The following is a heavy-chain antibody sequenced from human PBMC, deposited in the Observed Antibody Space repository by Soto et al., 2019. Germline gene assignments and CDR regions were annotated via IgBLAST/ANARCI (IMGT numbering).Heavy chain of an antibody. D-gene: IGHD1-26*01. CDR3: QLSTPLQQ. CDR2: IYYSGST. V-gene: IGHV4-59*01. CDR1: GGSISSYY. J-gene: IGHJ1*01. Sequence: PSETLSLTCTVSGGSISSYYWSWIRQPPGKGLEWIGYIYYSGSTNYNPSLKSRVTWYMGTQSQPQRTFPEIQSRDSYYMTSSQLSTPLQQWRQG.